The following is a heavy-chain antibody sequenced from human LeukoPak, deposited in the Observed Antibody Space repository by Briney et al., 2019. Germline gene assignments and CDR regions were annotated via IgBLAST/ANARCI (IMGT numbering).Heavy chain of an antibody. CDR2: IYYSVTT. V-gene: IGHV4-39*07. CDR1: GGSISSSDYY. D-gene: IGHD4-23*01. J-gene: IGHJ4*02. Sequence: SETLSLTCTVSGGSISSSDYYWGWIRQPPGKGLEWIGSIYYSVTTYYNPSLKSRITISVDTSKNQFSLKLNSVTAADTAVYYCARDRLRWPKIDYWGQGTLVTVSS. CDR3: ARDRLRWPKIDY.